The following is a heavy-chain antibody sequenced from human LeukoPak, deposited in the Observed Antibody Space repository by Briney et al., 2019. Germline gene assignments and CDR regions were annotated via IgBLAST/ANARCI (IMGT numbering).Heavy chain of an antibody. D-gene: IGHD4-17*01. V-gene: IGHV3-23*01. J-gene: IGHJ5*02. CDR3: ARDPGLDYYGDP. Sequence: PGGSLRLSCAASGVTLSSFAMSWARQAPGKGLEWVSGISSSGSGDNTYYADSVKGRFTISRDSSKNTLFLHMNTLRAEDTAIYYCARDPGLDYYGDPWGQGTLVTVSS. CDR1: GVTLSSFA. CDR2: ISSSGSGDNT.